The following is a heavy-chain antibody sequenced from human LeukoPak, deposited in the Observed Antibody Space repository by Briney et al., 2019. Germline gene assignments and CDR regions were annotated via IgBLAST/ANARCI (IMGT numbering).Heavy chain of an antibody. J-gene: IGHJ4*02. D-gene: IGHD3-9*01. CDR3: AKDATASPYFHWFDN. CDR1: GFTFSSYA. V-gene: IGHV3-23*01. Sequence: GSLRLSRAASGFTFSSYAMNWVRQAPGKGLEWVAGISSGDRTFYAESVKGRFTISRDKSKDTMYLQMNSLRAEDTAVYYCAKDATASPYFHWFDNWGQGTQVIDSS. CDR2: ISSGDRT.